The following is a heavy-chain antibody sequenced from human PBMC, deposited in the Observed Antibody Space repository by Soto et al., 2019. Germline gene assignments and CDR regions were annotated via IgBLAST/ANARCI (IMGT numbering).Heavy chain of an antibody. CDR2: IKQDGSEK. J-gene: IGHJ4*02. Sequence: GGSLRLSCAASGFTLSSYWMSWVRQAPGKGLEWVANIKQDGSEKYYVDSVKGRFTISRDNAKNSLYLQMNSLRAEDTAVYYCARDSTVTTSNDYWGQGTLVTVSS. CDR1: GFTLSSYW. V-gene: IGHV3-7*01. CDR3: ARDSTVTTSNDY. D-gene: IGHD4-17*01.